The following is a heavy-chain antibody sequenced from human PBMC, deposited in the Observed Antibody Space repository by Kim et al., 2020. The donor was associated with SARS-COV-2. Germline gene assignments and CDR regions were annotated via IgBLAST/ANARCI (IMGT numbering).Heavy chain of an antibody. D-gene: IGHD6-19*01. CDR1: GGSISSYY. CDR3: ARDPRYSSSFFDS. Sequence: SETLSLTCTVSGGSISSYYWSWVRQPPGKGLEWIGYISHTGSPNYNPSLKSRVIISVDTSKNQFSLTLGSVTAADTAVYYFARDPRYSSSFFDSWGQGTLVAVSP. CDR2: ISHTGSP. J-gene: IGHJ4*02. V-gene: IGHV4-59*13.